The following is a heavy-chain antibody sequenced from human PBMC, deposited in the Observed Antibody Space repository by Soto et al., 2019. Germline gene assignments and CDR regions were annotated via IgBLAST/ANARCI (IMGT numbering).Heavy chain of an antibody. CDR2: IYYSGST. J-gene: IGHJ4*02. CDR3: ARAGRGSPIDY. Sequence: ASETLSLTCTVSGGSISSYYWSWIRQPPGKGLEWIGYIYYSGSTNYNPSLKCRVTISVDTSKNQFSLKLSSVTAADTAVYYCARAGRGSPIDYWGQGTLVTVSS. D-gene: IGHD2-15*01. CDR1: GGSISSYY. V-gene: IGHV4-59*01.